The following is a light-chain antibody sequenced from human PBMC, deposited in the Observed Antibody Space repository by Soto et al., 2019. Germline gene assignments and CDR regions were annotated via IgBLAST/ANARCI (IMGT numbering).Light chain of an antibody. CDR2: GNS. J-gene: IGLJ2*01. Sequence: QSVLTQPPSVSGAPGQRVTISCTGSSSNIGAGYDVHWYQQLPGTAPKLLIYGNSNRPSGVPDRFSGSKSGTSASLAITGLQAEDEDDYSCQSFDSSLTAVVFGGGTKLTVL. CDR3: QSFDSSLTAVV. V-gene: IGLV1-40*01. CDR1: SSNIGAGYD.